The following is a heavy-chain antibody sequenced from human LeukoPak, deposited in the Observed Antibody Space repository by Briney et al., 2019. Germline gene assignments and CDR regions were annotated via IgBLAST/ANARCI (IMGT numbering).Heavy chain of an antibody. D-gene: IGHD3-10*01. CDR1: GFTFSNAW. CDR3: TRGGRFIFDY. J-gene: IGHJ4*02. Sequence: GGSLRLSCAASGFTFSNAWMSWVRQAPGKGLEWVGRIKSKTEGGTTDYAAPVKGRFTISRDDSKNTLYLQMNSLKTEDTAVYYCTRGGRFIFDYWGQGTLLTVSS. V-gene: IGHV3-15*01. CDR2: IKSKTEGGTT.